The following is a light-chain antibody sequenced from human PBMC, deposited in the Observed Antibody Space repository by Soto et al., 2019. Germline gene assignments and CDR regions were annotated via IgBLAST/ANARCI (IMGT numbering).Light chain of an antibody. Sequence: DIQMTQSPSTLSASLGDRVTITCRASQSISSWLAWYQQKPGKAPKLLIYKASTLKSGVPSRFSGSGSGTDFTLTISSLQPEDFANDYCQQSYSTHSITFGQGTRLEIK. J-gene: IGKJ5*01. CDR3: QQSYSTHSIT. V-gene: IGKV1-5*03. CDR2: KAS. CDR1: QSISSW.